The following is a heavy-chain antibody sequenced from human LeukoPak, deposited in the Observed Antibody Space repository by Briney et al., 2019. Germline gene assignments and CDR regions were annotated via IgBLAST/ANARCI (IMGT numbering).Heavy chain of an antibody. Sequence: ASVKVSCKASGYTFTSYYMHWVRQAPGQGLEWMGIINPSGGSTSYAQKFQGRVTMTRDTSTSTVYMELGSLRSEDTAVYYCARDPWGSSGWYYFDYWGQGTLVTVSS. J-gene: IGHJ4*02. CDR3: ARDPWGSSGWYYFDY. CDR1: GYTFTSYY. CDR2: INPSGGST. D-gene: IGHD6-19*01. V-gene: IGHV1-46*01.